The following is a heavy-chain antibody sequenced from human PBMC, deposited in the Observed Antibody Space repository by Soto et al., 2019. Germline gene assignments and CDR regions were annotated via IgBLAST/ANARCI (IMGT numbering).Heavy chain of an antibody. Sequence: QVTLKESGPVLVNPTETLTLPCTASGFSLSDTRLGVTWIRQPPGQALEWVAHIFSNDEKSYTTSLRSRLTVSKDTSKSQVVLIMTNLDPVDTATYYCARIWSAEKHADYWGQGTLVTVSS. D-gene: IGHD2-8*02. J-gene: IGHJ4*02. V-gene: IGHV2-26*01. CDR2: IFSNDEK. CDR1: GFSLSDTRLG. CDR3: ARIWSAEKHADY.